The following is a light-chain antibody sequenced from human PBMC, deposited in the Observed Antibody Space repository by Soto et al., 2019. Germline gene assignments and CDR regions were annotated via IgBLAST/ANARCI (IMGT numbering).Light chain of an antibody. V-gene: IGKV1-27*01. CDR2: AAS. CDR1: QGIDNH. Sequence: DIQMTQSPSSLSASVGDRVTITCRASQGIDNHLAWYQQEPGKPPKLLIYAASTLQSGVPSRFTGSGSGTDFTLTISSLQPEDAATYYCQKCKVAPFTFGGGTKVEI. CDR3: QKCKVAPFT. J-gene: IGKJ4*01.